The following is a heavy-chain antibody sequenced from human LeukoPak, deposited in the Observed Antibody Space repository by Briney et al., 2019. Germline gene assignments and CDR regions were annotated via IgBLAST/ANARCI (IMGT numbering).Heavy chain of an antibody. CDR3: ARASSIMVRGVIIRAFDY. J-gene: IGHJ4*02. V-gene: IGHV4-34*01. Sequence: SETLSLTCAVYGGSFSGYYWSWIRQPPGKGLEWIGEINHSGSTNYNPSLKSRVTISVDTSKNQFPLKLSSVTAADTAVYYCARASSIMVRGVIIRAFDYWGQGTLVTVSS. CDR1: GGSFSGYY. D-gene: IGHD3-10*01. CDR2: INHSGST.